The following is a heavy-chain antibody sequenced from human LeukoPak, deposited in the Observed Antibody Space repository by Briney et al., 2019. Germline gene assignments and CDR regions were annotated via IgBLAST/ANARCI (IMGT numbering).Heavy chain of an antibody. D-gene: IGHD3-10*01. CDR3: AKYGGSGSYIDY. Sequence: GGSLRLSCAASGFTFSSYAMSWVRQAPGKGLEWVSSISVSGTYTYYADSVKGRFTISRDNSKNTLYLQMNSLRAEDTAVYYCAKYGGSGSYIDYWGQGTLVSVSS. CDR2: ISVSGTYT. CDR1: GFTFSSYA. V-gene: IGHV3-23*01. J-gene: IGHJ4*02.